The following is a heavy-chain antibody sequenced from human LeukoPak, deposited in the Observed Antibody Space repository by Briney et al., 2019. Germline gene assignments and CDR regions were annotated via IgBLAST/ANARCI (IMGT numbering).Heavy chain of an antibody. CDR3: ARGIQLWYNFDY. CDR1: GGSISSGDYY. Sequence: PSETLSLTCTVSGGSISSGDYYWSWIRQPPGKGLEWIGYIYYSGSTYYSPSLKSRVTISVDTSKNQFSLKLSSVTAADTAVYYCARGIQLWYNFDYWGQGTLVTVSS. J-gene: IGHJ4*02. D-gene: IGHD5-18*01. V-gene: IGHV4-30-4*01. CDR2: IYYSGST.